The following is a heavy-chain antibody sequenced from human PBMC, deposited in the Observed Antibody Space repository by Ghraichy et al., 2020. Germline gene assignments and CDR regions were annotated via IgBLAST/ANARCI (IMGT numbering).Heavy chain of an antibody. Sequence: SETLSLTCAVYGGSFSGHYWSWVRQSPGKGLEWIGEISHSGGANYNPALESRVSMSVDTSKKQFFLKVTSVTAADTAVYYCASLYSSSLYASYNYDVDVWGQGTTVTVSS. CDR1: GGSFSGHY. V-gene: IGHV4-34*01. J-gene: IGHJ6*02. CDR3: ASLYSSSLYASYNYDVDV. D-gene: IGHD6-13*01. CDR2: ISHSGGA.